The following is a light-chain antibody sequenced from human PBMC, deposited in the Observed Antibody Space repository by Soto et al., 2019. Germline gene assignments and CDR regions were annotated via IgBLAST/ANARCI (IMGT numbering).Light chain of an antibody. V-gene: IGKV1-5*03. J-gene: IGKJ1*01. CDR3: HQYYSYPWM. CDR2: KAS. Sequence: DIQMTQSPSTLSASVGDRVTITCRASQSISNLLAWYQQKPGKAPYLLIYKASSLQSGVPSRFSGSASGTGFSLTISSLQPDDFASYYCHQYYSYPWMFGQGTKVEIK. CDR1: QSISNL.